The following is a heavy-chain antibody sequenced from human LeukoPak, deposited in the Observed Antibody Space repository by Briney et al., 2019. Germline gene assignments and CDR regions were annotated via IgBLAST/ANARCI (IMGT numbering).Heavy chain of an antibody. Sequence: PSETLSLTCTVSGYSISSGYYWGWIRQPPGEGLEWIGSIYHSGSTYYNPSLKSRVTISVDTSKNQFSLKLSSVTAADTAVYYCARDAPSIAASWGQGTLVTVSS. CDR2: IYHSGST. CDR1: GYSISSGYY. CDR3: ARDAPSIAAS. V-gene: IGHV4-38-2*02. D-gene: IGHD6-6*01. J-gene: IGHJ4*02.